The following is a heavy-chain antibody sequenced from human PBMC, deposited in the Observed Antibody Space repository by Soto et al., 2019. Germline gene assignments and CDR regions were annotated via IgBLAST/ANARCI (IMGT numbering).Heavy chain of an antibody. D-gene: IGHD3-10*01. V-gene: IGHV3-30*18. J-gene: IGHJ6*02. CDR3: AKYSYYYGSGSYWDYYYYYGMDV. CDR2: ISYDGSNK. CDR1: GFTFSSYG. Sequence: QVQLVESGGGVVQPGRSLRLSCAASGFTFSSYGMHWVLQAPGKGLEWVAVISYDGSNKYYAASVKGRFTISRDNSKNKLYLQMNSRRAEDTAVYYCAKYSYYYGSGSYWDYYYYYGMDVWGQGTTVTVSS.